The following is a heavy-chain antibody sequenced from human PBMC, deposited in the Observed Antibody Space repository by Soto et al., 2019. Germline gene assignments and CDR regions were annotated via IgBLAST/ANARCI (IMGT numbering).Heavy chain of an antibody. CDR2: INSRSEYT. J-gene: IGHJ4*02. D-gene: IGHD1-26*01. Sequence: GGSLRLSCAVSGFTFSDYDMSWIRQAPGKGLEWISKINSRSEYTNYADSVRGRFTISRDNAKNSLFLHMDRLRAEDTAFYYCARSSGSYSGYFDYWGQGALVTVSS. CDR1: GFTFSDYD. V-gene: IGHV3-11*06. CDR3: ARSSGSYSGYFDY.